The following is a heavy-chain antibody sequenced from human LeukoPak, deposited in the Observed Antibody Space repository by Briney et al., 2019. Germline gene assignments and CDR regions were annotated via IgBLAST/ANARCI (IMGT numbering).Heavy chain of an antibody. D-gene: IGHD3-16*01. CDR2: IKTDGSET. CDR1: GFTFGSYW. Sequence: GGSLRLSCAASGFTFGSYWMTWMRQTPGKGLEWVANIKTDGSETYYLDSVKGRFTTSRDNAKNTLYLQMNSLRAEDTAVYYCARVRWGGLYYFDYWGQGTLVTVSS. V-gene: IGHV3-7*01. CDR3: ARVRWGGLYYFDY. J-gene: IGHJ4*02.